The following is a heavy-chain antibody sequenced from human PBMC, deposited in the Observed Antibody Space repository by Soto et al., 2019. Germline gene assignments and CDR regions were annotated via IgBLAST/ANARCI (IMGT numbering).Heavy chain of an antibody. V-gene: IGHV4-34*01. CDR3: ARGRRQWLKIYFDY. Sequence: SETLSLTCAVYGGSFSGYYWSWIRQPPGKGLEWIGEINHSGSTNYNPSLKSRVTISVDTSKNQFSLKLSSVTAADTAVYYCARGRRQWLKIYFDYWGQGTLVTVSS. D-gene: IGHD6-19*01. CDR2: INHSGST. CDR1: GGSFSGYY. J-gene: IGHJ4*02.